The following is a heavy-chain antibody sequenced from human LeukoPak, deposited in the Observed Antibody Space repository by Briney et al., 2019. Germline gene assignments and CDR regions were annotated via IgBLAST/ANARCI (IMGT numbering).Heavy chain of an antibody. J-gene: IGHJ4*02. D-gene: IGHD3-3*01. CDR1: GYTFTSYA. CDR2: INTNTGNP. V-gene: IGHV7-4-1*02. CDR3: ARDFWSGYWVPGDY. Sequence: ASVKVSCKASGYTFTSYAMNWVRQAPGQGLEWMGWINTNTGNPTYAQGFTGRFVFSLDTSVSTAYLQISSLKAEDTAVYYCARDFWSGYWVPGDYWGQGTLVTVSS.